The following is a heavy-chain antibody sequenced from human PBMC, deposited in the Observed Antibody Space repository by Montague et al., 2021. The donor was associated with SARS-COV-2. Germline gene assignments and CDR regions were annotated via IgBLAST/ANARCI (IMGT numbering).Heavy chain of an antibody. CDR3: ARQGRYFDWLLMARGHQRTEGVDY. D-gene: IGHD3-9*01. J-gene: IGHJ4*02. Sequence: SLRLSCAASGFTFSDYYMSWIRQAPGKGLEWVSYISSSSSYTNYADSVKGRFTISRDNAKNSLYLQMNSLRAEDTAVYYCARQGRYFDWLLMARGHQRTEGVDYGGQGTLVTVSS. CDR1: GFTFSDYY. V-gene: IGHV3-11*03. CDR2: ISSSSSYT.